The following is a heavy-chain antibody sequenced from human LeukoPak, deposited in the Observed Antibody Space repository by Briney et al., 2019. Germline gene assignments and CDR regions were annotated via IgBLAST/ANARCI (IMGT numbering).Heavy chain of an antibody. CDR2: INPDSGNT. CDR3: ARVGHYDSSVYADDVFDF. J-gene: IGHJ3*01. Sequence: ASVKVSCKASGYTFTGNYLHWVRQAPGHGLEWLGWINPDSGNTKYSQKFQGRVTLTRDTSISTAYMEVSRLGSDDTAVYYCARVGHYDSSVYADDVFDFWGQGTMVIVSS. V-gene: IGHV1-2*02. CDR1: GYTFTGNY. D-gene: IGHD3-22*01.